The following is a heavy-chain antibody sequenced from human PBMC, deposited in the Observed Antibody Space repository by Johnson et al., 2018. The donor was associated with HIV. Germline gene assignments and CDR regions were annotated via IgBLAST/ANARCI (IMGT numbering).Heavy chain of an antibody. J-gene: IGHJ3*01. CDR3: AKESKWESRTPHAFDL. CDR1: GFTFDDYA. Sequence: QVQLVESGGGLVQPGRSLRLSCAASGFTFDDYAMHWVRQAPGKGLEWVSIIYSGGSTTYADSVTGRFIISRDNSKNTLYLQMKSLRPEDTAVYYCAKESKWESRTPHAFDLWGQGTMVTVST. D-gene: IGHD1-26*01. V-gene: IGHV3-NL1*01. CDR2: IYSGGST.